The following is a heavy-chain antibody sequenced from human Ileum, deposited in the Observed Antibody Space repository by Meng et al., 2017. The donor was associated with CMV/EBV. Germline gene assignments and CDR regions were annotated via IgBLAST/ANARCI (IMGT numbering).Heavy chain of an antibody. J-gene: IGHJ4*02. CDR3: ARNGYYSLDY. Sequence: LTCAVSGGSFSSSKWWSWVRQPPEKGLEWIGQIYDSGSTTYNPSLKSRATISLDESKNEFSLKLNSVTAADTAVYYCARNGYYSLDYWSQGALVTVSS. V-gene: IGHV4-4*02. CDR1: GGSFSSSKW. D-gene: IGHD3-22*01. CDR2: IYDSGST.